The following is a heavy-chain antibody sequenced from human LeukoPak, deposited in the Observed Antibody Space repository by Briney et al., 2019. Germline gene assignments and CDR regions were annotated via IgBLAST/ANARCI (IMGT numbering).Heavy chain of an antibody. CDR1: GGSISSGDYY. V-gene: IGHV4-30-4*01. J-gene: IGHJ4*02. D-gene: IGHD3-9*01. CDR2: IYYSGST. Sequence: SETLSLTCTVSGGSISSGDYYWSWIRQPPGKGLEWLGYIYYSGSTYYNPSLKSRVTISVDTSKNQFSLKLSSVTAADTAVYYCARDKNDILTGPYFDYWGQGTLVTVSS. CDR3: ARDKNDILTGPYFDY.